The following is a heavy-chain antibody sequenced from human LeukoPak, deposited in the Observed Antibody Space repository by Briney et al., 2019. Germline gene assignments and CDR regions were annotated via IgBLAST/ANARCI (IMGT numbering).Heavy chain of an antibody. CDR1: GFTFNSYS. D-gene: IGHD6-13*01. J-gene: IGHJ6*03. CDR2: ISSSSSTI. CDR3: ARGRGSNLVNYYYMDV. V-gene: IGHV3-48*01. Sequence: GGSLRLSCAASGFTFNSYSMNWVRQAPGKGLEWVSYISSSSSTIYYADSVKGRFTISRDNAKNSLYLQMNSLRAEDTAVYYCARGRGSNLVNYYYMDVWGKGTTVTVSS.